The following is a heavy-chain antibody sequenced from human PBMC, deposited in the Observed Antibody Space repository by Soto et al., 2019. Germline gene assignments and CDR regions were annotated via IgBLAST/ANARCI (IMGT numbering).Heavy chain of an antibody. D-gene: IGHD3-3*01. CDR2: ISGSGGST. J-gene: IGHJ4*02. V-gene: IGHV3-23*01. CDR1: GFTFSSYA. CDR3: AKDISLTDYDFWSGYHTPDY. Sequence: EVQLLESGGGLVQPGGSLRLSCAASGFTFSSYAMSWVRQAPGKGLEWVSAISGSGGSTYYADSVKGRSTISRDNSKNTLYLQMNSLRAEDTAVYYCAKDISLTDYDFWSGYHTPDYWGQGTLVTVSS.